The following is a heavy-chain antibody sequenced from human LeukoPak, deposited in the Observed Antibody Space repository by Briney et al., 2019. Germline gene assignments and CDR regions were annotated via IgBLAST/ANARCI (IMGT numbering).Heavy chain of an antibody. CDR1: GFTFSSYW. V-gene: IGHV3-7*01. D-gene: IGHD6-13*01. J-gene: IGHJ6*03. Sequence: GGSLRLSCAASGFTFSSYWMSWVRQAPGKGLEWVANIKQDGSEKYYVDSVKGRFTISRDNAKNSLYLQMNSLRAEDTAVYYCAREDASSWPLYYYYMDVWGRGTTVTISS. CDR3: AREDASSWPLYYYYMDV. CDR2: IKQDGSEK.